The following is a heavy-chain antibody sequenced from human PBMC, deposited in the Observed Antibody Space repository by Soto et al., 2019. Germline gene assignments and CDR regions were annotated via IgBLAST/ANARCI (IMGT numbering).Heavy chain of an antibody. D-gene: IGHD3-3*01. CDR3: ATHGHDFWSGYSWFFFDN. J-gene: IGHJ4*02. CDR2: ISGSGAST. CDR1: GFSFSSYA. Sequence: EVQLLESGGGLVQPGGSLRLSCAASGFSFSSYAMSWVRQAPGKGLEWVSAISGSGASTYYAESVKGRFTISRDKSKNTLYLQMNSLRAEDTAVYYCATHGHDFWSGYSWFFFDNWGQGTLVTVSS. V-gene: IGHV3-23*01.